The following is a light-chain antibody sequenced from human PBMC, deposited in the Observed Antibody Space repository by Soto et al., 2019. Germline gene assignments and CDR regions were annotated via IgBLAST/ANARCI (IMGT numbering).Light chain of an antibody. CDR2: DAS. Sequence: DIVTIFFRASQSISHFLAWYQQEPGKVPKLLIYDASNLGSGVPSRFSGSGSGTDFTLTISGLQPDDFTTYYCQQYTSYSRAFGQGTKVDIK. CDR3: QQYTSYSRA. V-gene: IGKV1-5*02. J-gene: IGKJ1*01. CDR1: QSISHF.